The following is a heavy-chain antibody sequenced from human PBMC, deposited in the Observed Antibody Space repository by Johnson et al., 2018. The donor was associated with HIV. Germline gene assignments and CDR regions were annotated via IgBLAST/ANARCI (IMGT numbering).Heavy chain of an antibody. CDR1: GFTFRSYD. Sequence: VQLVESGGGVVQPGGSLRLSCAASGFTFRSYDMHWVRQATGKGLEWVSGIGTAGDTYYPGSVKGRFTISRENAKNSLYLQMGSLRAEDMAVYYCARAVGAPRAYEDDAFDIWGQGTMVTVSS. D-gene: IGHD1-26*01. V-gene: IGHV3-13*01. J-gene: IGHJ3*02. CDR3: ARAVGAPRAYEDDAFDI. CDR2: IGTAGDT.